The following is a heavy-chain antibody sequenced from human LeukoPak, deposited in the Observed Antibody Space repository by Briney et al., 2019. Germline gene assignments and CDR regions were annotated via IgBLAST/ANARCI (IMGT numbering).Heavy chain of an antibody. CDR1: GFTFSSYS. CDR3: ARGPIVGAKGY. Sequence: GGSLRLSCAASGFTFSSYSMHWVRQAPGKGLEWVAVISYDGSNKYYADSVKGRFTISRDNSKNTLYLQMNSLRAEDTAVNYCARGPIVGAKGYWGQGTLVTVSS. CDR2: ISYDGSNK. D-gene: IGHD1-26*01. J-gene: IGHJ4*02. V-gene: IGHV3-30*04.